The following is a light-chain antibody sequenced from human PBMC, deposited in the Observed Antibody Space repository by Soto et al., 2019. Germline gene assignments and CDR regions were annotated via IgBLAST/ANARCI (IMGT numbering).Light chain of an antibody. CDR3: QQADSFPRT. CDR2: AAS. Sequence: DIQMTQSPSSVSASVGGRVTITCRASQGISSRLAWYQQKPGKAPNLLIYAASRLQSGVPPRFSGTGSGTDFTLTISSLQPEDFAIYYCQQADSFPRTFGRGTKVEVK. V-gene: IGKV1-12*01. J-gene: IGKJ4*01. CDR1: QGISSR.